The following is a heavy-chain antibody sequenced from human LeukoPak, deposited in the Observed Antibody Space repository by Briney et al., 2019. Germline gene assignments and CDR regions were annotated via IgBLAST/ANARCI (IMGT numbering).Heavy chain of an antibody. CDR3: AREDYDFWSGSSGHYMDV. V-gene: IGHV1-2*02. Sequence: ASVKVSCKASGYTFTGYYMHWVRQAPGQGLEWMGWINPNSGGTNYAQKFQGRVTMTRETSISTAYMELSRPRSDDTAVYYCAREDYDFWSGSSGHYMDVWGKGTTVTVSS. D-gene: IGHD3-3*01. J-gene: IGHJ6*03. CDR2: INPNSGGT. CDR1: GYTFTGYY.